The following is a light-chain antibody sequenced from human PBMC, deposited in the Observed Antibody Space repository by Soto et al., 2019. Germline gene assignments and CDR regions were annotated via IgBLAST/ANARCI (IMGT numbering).Light chain of an antibody. CDR2: DVN. CDR3: NSYASGSSHVV. CDR1: SSDIGGYDY. Sequence: QSALTQPASVSGSPGQSITLSCTGTSSDIGGYDYVSWYQRHPGKAPKLIIYDVNNRPSGVSNRFSGSKSGNTASLTISGLQAEDEAYYYCNSYASGSSHVVFGGGTKLTVL. J-gene: IGLJ2*01. V-gene: IGLV2-14*01.